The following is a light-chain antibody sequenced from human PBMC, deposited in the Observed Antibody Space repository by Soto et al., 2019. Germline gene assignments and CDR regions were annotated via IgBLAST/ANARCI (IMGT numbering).Light chain of an antibody. Sequence: EIVLTQCPATLSLSPGERATLSCRASQSVSSYLAWYQQKPGQAPRLLIYDASNRATGIPARFSGSGSGTDFTLTISSLEPEDFALYYCQHTLKWPPTFGQGTKV. CDR1: QSVSSY. J-gene: IGKJ1*01. CDR3: QHTLKWPPT. V-gene: IGKV3-11*01. CDR2: DAS.